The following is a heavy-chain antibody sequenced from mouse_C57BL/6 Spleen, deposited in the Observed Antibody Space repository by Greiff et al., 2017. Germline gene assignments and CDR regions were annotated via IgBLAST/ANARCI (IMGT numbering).Heavy chain of an antibody. J-gene: IGHJ1*03. V-gene: IGHV7-3*01. Sequence: EVQVVESGGGLVQPGGSLSLSCAASGFTFTDYYMSWVRQPPGKALEWLGFIRNKANGYTTEYSASVKGRFTISRDNSQSILYLQMNALRAEDSATYDGARLYWNYVWYFDVWGTGTTVTVSS. CDR1: GFTFTDYY. CDR2: IRNKANGYTT. D-gene: IGHD2-1*01. CDR3: ARLYWNYVWYFDV.